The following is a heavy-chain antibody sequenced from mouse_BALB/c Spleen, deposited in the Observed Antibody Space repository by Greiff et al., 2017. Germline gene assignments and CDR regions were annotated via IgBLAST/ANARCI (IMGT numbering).Heavy chain of an antibody. D-gene: IGHD2-14*01. Sequence: DVMLVESGGDLVKPGGSLKLSCAASGFTFSSYGMSWVRQTPDKRLGWVATISSGGSYTYYPDSVKGRFTISRDNAKNTLYLQMSSLKSEDTAMYYCARKVRQDFDYWGQGTTLTVSA. J-gene: IGHJ2*01. CDR3: ARKVRQDFDY. CDR2: ISSGGSYT. CDR1: GFTFSSYG. V-gene: IGHV5-6*02.